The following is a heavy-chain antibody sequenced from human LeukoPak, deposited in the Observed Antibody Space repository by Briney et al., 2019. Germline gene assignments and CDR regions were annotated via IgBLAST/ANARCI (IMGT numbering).Heavy chain of an antibody. CDR1: GYTFTSYG. J-gene: IGHJ4*02. D-gene: IGHD3-22*01. Sequence: GASVKVSCKASGYTFTSYGISWVRQAPGQGLEWMGWISAYNGNTNYAQKLQGRVTMTTDTSTSTAYMELRSLRSDDTAVYYCARDWGYYDSSGYNYWGQGTLATVSS. CDR2: ISAYNGNT. V-gene: IGHV1-18*01. CDR3: ARDWGYYDSSGYNY.